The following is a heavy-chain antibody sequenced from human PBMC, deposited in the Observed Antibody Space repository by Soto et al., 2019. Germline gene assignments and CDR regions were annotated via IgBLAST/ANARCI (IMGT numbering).Heavy chain of an antibody. CDR3: ARDCRVVGLCR. D-gene: IGHD2-15*01. Sequence: QVQLVESGGGLVKPGGSLRLSCAASGFTISDYDMSWIRQAPGKGLEWVSYIRSTGVSTYYADSVKGRFTISRDNAKNSLNLQMNRLRAEDTAVYYCARDCRVVGLCRWCEGTLVIVSS. CDR2: IRSTGVST. CDR1: GFTISDYD. J-gene: IGHJ4*02. V-gene: IGHV3-11*01.